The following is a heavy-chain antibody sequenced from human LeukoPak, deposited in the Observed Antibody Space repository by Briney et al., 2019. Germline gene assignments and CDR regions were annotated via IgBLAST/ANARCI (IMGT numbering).Heavy chain of an antibody. D-gene: IGHD3-22*01. CDR2: IYHSGST. Sequence: SETLSLTCAVSGGSISSSNWWSWVRQPPGKGLEWIGEIYHSGSTNYNPSLKSRVTISVDKSKNQFSLKLSSVTAADTAVYYCARRAVVVPSWFDPWGQGTLVTVSS. V-gene: IGHV4-4*02. CDR1: GGSISSSNW. J-gene: IGHJ5*02. CDR3: ARRAVVVPSWFDP.